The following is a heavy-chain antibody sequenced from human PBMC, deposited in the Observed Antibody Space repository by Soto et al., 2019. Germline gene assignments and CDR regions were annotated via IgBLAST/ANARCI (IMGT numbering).Heavy chain of an antibody. V-gene: IGHV3-66*01. CDR2: IYSGGST. CDR1: GFTVRSNY. Sequence: EVQLVESGGGLVQPGGSLRLACAASGFTVRSNYMSWVRQAPGKGLEWVSVIYSGGSTYYADSVKGRFTISRDNSKNTLYLQMNSLRAEDTAVYYCASTVTALFDYWGQGTLVTVSS. CDR3: ASTVTALFDY. J-gene: IGHJ4*02. D-gene: IGHD2-21*02.